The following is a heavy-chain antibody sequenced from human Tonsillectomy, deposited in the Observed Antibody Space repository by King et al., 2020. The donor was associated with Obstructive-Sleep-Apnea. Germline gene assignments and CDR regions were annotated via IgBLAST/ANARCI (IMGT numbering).Heavy chain of an antibody. CDR2: IYYSGST. CDR1: SGSINNYY. V-gene: IGHV4-59*01. D-gene: IGHD1-26*01. CDR3: ARDGLSGRYHYWYFDL. J-gene: IGHJ2*01. Sequence: QLQESGPGLVKPSETLSLTCTVSSGSINNYYWSWIRQPPGKGLEWIGNIYYSGSTNYNPSLKSRVTISVDTSKTQLSLKLSSVTAADTAVYYCARDGLSGRYHYWYFDLWGRGTLVTVSS.